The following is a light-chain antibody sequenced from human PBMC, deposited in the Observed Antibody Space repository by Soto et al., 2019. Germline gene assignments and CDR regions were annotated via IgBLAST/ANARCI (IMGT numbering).Light chain of an antibody. V-gene: IGKV1-5*01. J-gene: IGKJ1*01. CDR1: QSISSW. CDR3: QQYHSHYPWT. Sequence: IQMTQSPSSLSASVGDRVTITCRASQSISSWVAWYQQKPGKAPKLLIYDASSLESGVPSRFSGSGSGTDFSLTISSLQPDDFATYSCQQYHSHYPWTFGQGTKVDIK. CDR2: DAS.